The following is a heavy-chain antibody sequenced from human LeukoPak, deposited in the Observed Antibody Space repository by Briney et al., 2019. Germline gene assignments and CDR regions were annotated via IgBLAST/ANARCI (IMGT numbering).Heavy chain of an antibody. CDR2: ISDSGGST. Sequence: GGSLRLSCAASGFTFSSYAMSWVRQAPGKGLEWVSGISDSGGSTYYGDSVKGRFTISRDNAKNSLYLQMNSLRAEDTAVYYCAKDRFPGIVVVPAALDYWGQGTLVTVSS. CDR1: GFTFSSYA. J-gene: IGHJ4*02. V-gene: IGHV3-23*01. D-gene: IGHD2-2*01. CDR3: AKDRFPGIVVVPAALDY.